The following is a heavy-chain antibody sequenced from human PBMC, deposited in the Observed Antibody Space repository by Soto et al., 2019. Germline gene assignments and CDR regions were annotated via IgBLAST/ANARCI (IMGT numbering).Heavy chain of an antibody. CDR1: GFTFSNAR. Sequence: GGSLRLSCAASGFTFSNARMSWVRQAPGKGLECVGRIKRKSDGETTDYAAPVKGRFTISRDGSKNTLYLQMNNLKTEDTAVYYCTTDREYHFRDSGSYYRAFSYWGQGALVTVSS. J-gene: IGHJ4*02. D-gene: IGHD3-10*01. CDR2: IKRKSDGETT. V-gene: IGHV3-15*01. CDR3: TTDREYHFRDSGSYYRAFSY.